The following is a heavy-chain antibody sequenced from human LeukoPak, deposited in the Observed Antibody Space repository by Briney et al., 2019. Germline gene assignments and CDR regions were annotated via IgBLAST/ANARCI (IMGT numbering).Heavy chain of an antibody. V-gene: IGHV3-23*01. J-gene: IGHJ6*02. CDR3: AKRRYYERGMDV. D-gene: IGHD3-16*01. CDR1: GFTFSSYA. CDR2: ISGSGGST. Sequence: GGSLRLSCAASGFTFSSYAMSWVRQAPGKGLEWVSAISGSGGSTYYADSVKGRFTISRDDSKNTLYLQMNSLRAEDTAVYYCAKRRYYERGMDVWGQGTTVTVSS.